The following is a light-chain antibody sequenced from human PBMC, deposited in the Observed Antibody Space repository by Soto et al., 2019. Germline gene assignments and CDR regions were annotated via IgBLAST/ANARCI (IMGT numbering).Light chain of an antibody. J-gene: IGKJ4*01. Sequence: IPMTQSPSSLSASLGDRVTITCRASQGISSYLAWYQQKPGKAPKLLIYAASTLQTGVPSRFSGSGSGTEFTLTISSLQPEDFATYYCQQINSYPLTFGGGTKVDIK. CDR1: QGISSY. CDR3: QQINSYPLT. CDR2: AAS. V-gene: IGKV1-9*01.